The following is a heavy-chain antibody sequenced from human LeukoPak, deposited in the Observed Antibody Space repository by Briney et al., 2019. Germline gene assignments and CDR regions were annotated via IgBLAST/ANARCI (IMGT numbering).Heavy chain of an antibody. D-gene: IGHD2-15*01. CDR3: AEGYCSGGSCYPFDY. CDR2: IRHDGSIK. CDR1: GFIFSTYG. J-gene: IGHJ4*02. V-gene: IGHV3-30*02. Sequence: GGSLRLSCAASGFIFSTYGMYWVRQAPGKGLEWVAFIRHDGSIKNYADSVKGRSTISRDNSKNTLYLQMNSLRAEDTAVYYCAEGYCSGGSCYPFDYWGQGTLVTVSS.